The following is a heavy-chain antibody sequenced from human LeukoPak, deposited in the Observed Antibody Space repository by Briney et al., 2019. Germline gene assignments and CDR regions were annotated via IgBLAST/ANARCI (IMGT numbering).Heavy chain of an antibody. CDR2: INQDGSEK. Sequence: PGGSLRLSCAASGFTFSNYWMSWVRQAPGKGLECVANINQDGSEKYYVDSVKGRFTISRDNGKDSLYLQMNNLRAEDTAVYFCASHPSATYYYWGQGTLVTVSS. CDR1: GFTFSNYW. J-gene: IGHJ4*02. V-gene: IGHV3-7*02. D-gene: IGHD3-10*01. CDR3: ASHPSATYYY.